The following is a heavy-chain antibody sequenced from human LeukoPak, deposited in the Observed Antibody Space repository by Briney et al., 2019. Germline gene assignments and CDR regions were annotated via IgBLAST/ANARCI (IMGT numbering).Heavy chain of an antibody. D-gene: IGHD1-26*01. Sequence: SETLSPTCALYGGSFRGNFWSWVRQPPGKGLEWIGEINHRVNTNYNPSLKSRVTLSVDTSKNQFSLKLKSVTAADTAVYYCARVPESVGINYFDSWGQGTQVTVSS. CDR3: ARVPESVGINYFDS. CDR1: GGSFRGNF. J-gene: IGHJ4*02. V-gene: IGHV4-34*01. CDR2: INHRVNT.